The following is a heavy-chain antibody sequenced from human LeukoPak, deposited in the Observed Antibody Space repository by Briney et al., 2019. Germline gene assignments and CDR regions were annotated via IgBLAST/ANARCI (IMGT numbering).Heavy chain of an antibody. Sequence: SETLYLTCTVSFGSINSYYWSWIRQPPGKGLEWIGYIYYSGSTNYNPSLKSRVTISVDTSKNQFSLKLSSVTAADTAIYYCARGTRINYIDDWGQGTLVTVSS. D-gene: IGHD2/OR15-2a*01. V-gene: IGHV4-59*08. CDR3: ARGTRINYIDD. J-gene: IGHJ4*02. CDR2: IYYSGST. CDR1: FGSINSYY.